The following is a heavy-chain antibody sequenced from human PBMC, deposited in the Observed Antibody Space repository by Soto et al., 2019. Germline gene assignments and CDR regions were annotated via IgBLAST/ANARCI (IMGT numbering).Heavy chain of an antibody. D-gene: IGHD2-8*02. CDR2: INPDSGAT. CDR1: GYSFTGYY. CDR3: ARGDYGTGGYPFPYFDY. J-gene: IGHJ4*02. V-gene: IGHV1-2*02. Sequence: HEHLVQSGAEVKRPGASLKVSCKASGYSFTGYYIHWVRQAPGQGLEWMGWINPDSGATNYAQNFQGRVTLTSDTAISTASIDLTSLTSDDTAVYYCARGDYGTGGYPFPYFDYWGQGTVVIVSS.